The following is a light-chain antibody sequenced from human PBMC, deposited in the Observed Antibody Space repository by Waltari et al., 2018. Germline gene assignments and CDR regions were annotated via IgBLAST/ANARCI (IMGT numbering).Light chain of an antibody. CDR2: GAS. Sequence: DIVITQSPDSLAVSLGERAPIDCQYSQSVFYRSDNKNYLAWYQHKPAQPPKLLFYGASTRESGVPDRFSASGSGTDFTLTINNLQAEDVAVYYCQQYYRSRTFGQGTKVEIK. V-gene: IGKV4-1*01. CDR3: QQYYRSRT. J-gene: IGKJ1*01. CDR1: QSVFYRSDNKNY.